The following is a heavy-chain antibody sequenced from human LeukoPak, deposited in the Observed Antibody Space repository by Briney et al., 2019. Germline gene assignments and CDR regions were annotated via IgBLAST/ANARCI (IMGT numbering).Heavy chain of an antibody. D-gene: IGHD3-22*01. V-gene: IGHV3-7*01. CDR1: GFTFGTYW. CDR2: IKEDGSEK. Sequence: GGSLRLSCAASGFTFGTYWVSWVRQAPGKGLEWVANIKEDGSEKYYVDSVKGRFTISRDNAKNSLYLQVNTLRAEDTAVYFCAVMSNYYDSSAYYPFNHWGQGTLVTVSS. CDR3: AVMSNYYDSSAYYPFNH. J-gene: IGHJ4*02.